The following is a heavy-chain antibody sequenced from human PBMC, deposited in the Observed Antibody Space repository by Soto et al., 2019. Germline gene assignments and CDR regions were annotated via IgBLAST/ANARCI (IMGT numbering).Heavy chain of an antibody. CDR3: AQGPVVAVAPDY. D-gene: IGHD6-19*01. CDR1: GFTFSSYS. V-gene: IGHV3-23*01. Sequence: XGSLRLSFAASGFTFSSYSMSVVGQAPGKGLEWVSAISGSGGSTYYADSVKGRFTISRDNSKNTLYLQMNSLRAEDTAVYYCAQGPVVAVAPDYWGQGTLVTVSS. J-gene: IGHJ4*02. CDR2: ISGSGGST.